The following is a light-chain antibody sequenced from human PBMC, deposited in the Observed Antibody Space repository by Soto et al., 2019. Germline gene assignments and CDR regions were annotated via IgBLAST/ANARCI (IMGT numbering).Light chain of an antibody. J-gene: IGKJ5*01. CDR3: KQYNNWPAIT. Sequence: EILMTQSPATLSVSPGERATLSCRASQSVSSNFAWYQQKPGQAPRLLIYGASTRATGIPARFSGSGSGTEFTLTISSLQSEDFAVYYCKQYNNWPAITFGQGTRLEIK. V-gene: IGKV3-15*01. CDR1: QSVSSN. CDR2: GAS.